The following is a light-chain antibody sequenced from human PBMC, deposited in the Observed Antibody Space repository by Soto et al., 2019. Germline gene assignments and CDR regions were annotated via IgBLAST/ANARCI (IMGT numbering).Light chain of an antibody. CDR3: QQSYSTPLT. J-gene: IGKJ4*01. CDR1: HSISST. Sequence: EIVLTQSPGTLSLSPGERATLSCRASHSISSTLAWYQQRPGQAPRLLIHDASTRATGIPARFSGSGSGTEFTLTISSLQPEDFATYYCQQSYSTPLTFGGGTKVDIK. V-gene: IGKV3-15*01. CDR2: DAS.